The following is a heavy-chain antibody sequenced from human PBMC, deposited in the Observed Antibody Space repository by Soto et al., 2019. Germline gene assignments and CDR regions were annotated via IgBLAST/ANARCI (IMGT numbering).Heavy chain of an antibody. Sequence: ASVKVSCKASGYTFTGYYMHWVRQAPGQGLEWMGWINPNSVGTNYAQKFQGRVTMTRDTSISTAYMELSRLRSDDTAVYYCARDYTYYYDSSGPYYFDYWGQGTLVTVSS. J-gene: IGHJ4*02. CDR1: GYTFTGYY. CDR2: INPNSVGT. D-gene: IGHD3-22*01. V-gene: IGHV1-2*02. CDR3: ARDYTYYYDSSGPYYFDY.